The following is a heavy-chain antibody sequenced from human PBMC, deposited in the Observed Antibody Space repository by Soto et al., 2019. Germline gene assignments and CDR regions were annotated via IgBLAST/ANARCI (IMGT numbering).Heavy chain of an antibody. CDR2: INPSGGST. Sequence: GSVKVSCKASGYTFTSYYMPWVRQASGQGLEWMGIINPSGGSTSYAQKFHGRVTMTRDTSTSTAYMELRSLRSDDTAVYYCARDQDRSSGYAGSLYDYYGTDVWGQGTTVTVAS. D-gene: IGHD6-25*01. CDR1: GYTFTSYY. V-gene: IGHV1-46*01. CDR3: ARDQDRSSGYAGSLYDYYGTDV. J-gene: IGHJ6*02.